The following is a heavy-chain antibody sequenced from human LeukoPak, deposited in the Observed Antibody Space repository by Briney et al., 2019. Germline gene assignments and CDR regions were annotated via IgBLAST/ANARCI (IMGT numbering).Heavy chain of an antibody. CDR1: GYPFISYD. D-gene: IGHD6-13*01. J-gene: IGHJ5*02. CDR2: ISTYNGNT. Sequence: GASVKVSCKPSGYPFISYDITWIRQAPGQGLEWMGWISTYNGNTDYTQNVQGRVTMTTDTSTTTAYMELRSLTSDDTAVYYWARGNSRTVLDPWGQGALVTVSS. CDR3: ARGNSRTVLDP. V-gene: IGHV1-18*01.